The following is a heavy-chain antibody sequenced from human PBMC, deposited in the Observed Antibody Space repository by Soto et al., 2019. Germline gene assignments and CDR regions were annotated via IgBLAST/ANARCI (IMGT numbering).Heavy chain of an antibody. D-gene: IGHD6-13*01. CDR1: GFTVISFG. J-gene: IGHJ6*02. CDR2: LSSNGIGT. V-gene: IGHV3-64D*06. CDR3: VKDVGQAAVGIRYPYGLDV. Sequence: GGSLRLSCSGSGFTVISFGMHWVRQAPGKGLEHVSTLSSNGIGTYYADSVKGRFTFSRDTSKNTLYLQMSSLRTEDTAVYYCVKDVGQAAVGIRYPYGLDVWGLGTTVTVSS.